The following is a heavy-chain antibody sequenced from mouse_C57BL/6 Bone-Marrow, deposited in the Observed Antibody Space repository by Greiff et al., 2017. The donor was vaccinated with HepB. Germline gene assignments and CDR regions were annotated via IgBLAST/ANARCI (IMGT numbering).Heavy chain of an antibody. V-gene: IGHV1-61*01. CDR2: IYPSDSET. D-gene: IGHD2-1*01. CDR3: ARVRFQSFYFDY. J-gene: IGHJ2*01. CDR1: GYTFTSYW. Sequence: VQLQQPGAELVRPGSSVKLSCKASGYTFTSYWMDWVKQRPGQGLEWIGNIYPSDSETHYNQKFKDKATLTVDKSSSTAYMQLSSLTSEDSAVYYCARVRFQSFYFDYWGQGTTLTVSS.